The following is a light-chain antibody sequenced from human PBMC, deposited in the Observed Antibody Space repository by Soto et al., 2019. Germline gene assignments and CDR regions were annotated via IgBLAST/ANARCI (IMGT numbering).Light chain of an antibody. Sequence: DIVMTQSPDSLAVSLGERATINCKSSQSVLYSSNNKNYLAWYQQKPGQPPILVLYWASARESGVPDRFSGSGSGTDFTLTISSLQAEDVAVYYCQQYYSTPYTFGQGNKLEIK. CDR3: QQYYSTPYT. J-gene: IGKJ2*01. CDR2: WAS. CDR1: QSVLYSSNNKNY. V-gene: IGKV4-1*01.